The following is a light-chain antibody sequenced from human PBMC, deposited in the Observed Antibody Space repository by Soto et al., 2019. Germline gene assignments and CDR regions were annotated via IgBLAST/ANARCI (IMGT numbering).Light chain of an antibody. CDR2: RNN. V-gene: IGLV1-47*01. J-gene: IGLJ1*01. CDR1: SSNIGSNY. Sequence: QSVLTQPPSASGTPGQRVTISRSGSSSNIGSNYVYWYQHLPGTAPKLLVYRNNQRPSRVPDRFSGSKSGTSASLAISGLRSEDEADYYCAAWDDSLSGFVFGTGTKLTVL. CDR3: AAWDDSLSGFV.